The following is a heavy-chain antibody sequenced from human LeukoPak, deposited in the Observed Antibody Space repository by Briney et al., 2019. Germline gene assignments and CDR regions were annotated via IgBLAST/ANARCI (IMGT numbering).Heavy chain of an antibody. D-gene: IGHD2-2*01. Sequence: PSETLSLTCGVHGGSFNGYHWTWVRQSPGKGEEWIGEINDSGSPIYSPSLRSRLTICVDTSKNQFSVTLTSVTVADTAVYYCARGPHQHWPLGQFWGQGALVTVSP. CDR3: ARGPHQHWPLGQF. J-gene: IGHJ4*02. CDR1: GGSFNGYH. CDR2: INDSGSP. V-gene: IGHV4-34*01.